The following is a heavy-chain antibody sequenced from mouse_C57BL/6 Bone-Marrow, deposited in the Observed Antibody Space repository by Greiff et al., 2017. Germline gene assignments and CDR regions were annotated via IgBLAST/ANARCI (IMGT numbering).Heavy chain of an antibody. Sequence: QVQLQQPGAELVRPGSSVKLSCKASGYTFTSYWMHWVKQRPIQGLEWIGNIDPSVSETHYNQKFKDKATLTVDKSSSTAYMQLSSLTSEDSAVYYCATGRGYLFDYWGQGTTLTVSS. V-gene: IGHV1-52*01. D-gene: IGHD2-2*01. CDR1: GYTFTSYW. CDR3: ATGRGYLFDY. J-gene: IGHJ2*01. CDR2: IDPSVSET.